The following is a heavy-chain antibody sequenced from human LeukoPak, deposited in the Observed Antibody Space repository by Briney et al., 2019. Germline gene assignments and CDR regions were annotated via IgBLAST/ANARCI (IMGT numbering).Heavy chain of an antibody. J-gene: IGHJ4*02. CDR2: IYGSGST. CDR3: ARDIIDERSRPFDY. Sequence: QPGGSLRLSCAASGFTVTKNFMCWVRQAPGKGLEWLSVIYGSGSTYYADSVKGRFTISRDNAKNSLYLQMNSLRAEDTAVYYCARDIIDERSRPFDYWGQGTLVTVSS. CDR1: GFTVTKNF. D-gene: IGHD1-1*01. V-gene: IGHV3-66*01.